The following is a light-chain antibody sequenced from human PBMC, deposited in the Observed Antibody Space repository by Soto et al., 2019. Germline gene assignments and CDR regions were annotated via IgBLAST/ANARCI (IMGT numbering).Light chain of an antibody. CDR3: QQYNNWPPIT. Sequence: IVLTQSPGTLSLSPGERATLSCRASQSVNSTYLAWYQQKPGQSPRLLIYGASTRATGIPARFSGSGSGTEFTLTISSLQSEDFAVYYCQQYNNWPPITFGQGTRLEIK. CDR1: QSVNSTY. J-gene: IGKJ5*01. CDR2: GAS. V-gene: IGKV3-15*01.